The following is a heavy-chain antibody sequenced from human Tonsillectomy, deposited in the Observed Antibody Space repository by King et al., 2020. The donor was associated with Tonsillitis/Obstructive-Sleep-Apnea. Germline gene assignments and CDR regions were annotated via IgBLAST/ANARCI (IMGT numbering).Heavy chain of an antibody. J-gene: IGHJ4*02. CDR3: ASGTWLQLASD. V-gene: IGHV5-51*03. D-gene: IGHD5-24*01. Sequence: EVQLVESGPEVKKPGASLKISCKASGYSFTNFWIAWVRQMPGQGLEWVAIIYPGDSDARYSPSFQGHVTISADKSISTAYLQWNSLKASDTGMYYCASGTWLQLASDWGLGTLVTVSS. CDR2: IYPGDSDA. CDR1: GYSFTNFW.